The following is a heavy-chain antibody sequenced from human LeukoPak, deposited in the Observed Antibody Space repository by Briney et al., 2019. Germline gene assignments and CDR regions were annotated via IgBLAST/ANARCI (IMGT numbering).Heavy chain of an antibody. J-gene: IGHJ4*02. Sequence: GGSLRLSCAASGFTFSSYEMNWVRQAPGKGLEWVSYISSSGSTIYYADSVKGRFTISRDNAKNSLYLQMNSLKTDDTAVYHCHVWTTVTLKQTPVDYWGQGIQVTVSS. D-gene: IGHD4-17*01. CDR2: ISSSGSTI. V-gene: IGHV3-48*03. CDR1: GFTFSSYE. CDR3: HVWTTVTLKQTPVDY.